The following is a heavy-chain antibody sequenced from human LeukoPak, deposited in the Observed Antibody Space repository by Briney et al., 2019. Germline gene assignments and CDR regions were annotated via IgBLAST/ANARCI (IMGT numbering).Heavy chain of an antibody. D-gene: IGHD3-3*01. J-gene: IGHJ4*02. V-gene: IGHV4-34*01. Sequence: SETLSLTCAVYGGSFSGYYWSWIRQPPGKGLEWIGEVTRSGRANSNPSLKSRVTMSLDTAKNQFSLKLSSVTAADTAVYYCAGSRFGGSGYYDGYWGQGTLVTVSS. CDR3: AGSRFGGSGYYDGY. CDR2: VTRSGRA. CDR1: GGSFSGYY.